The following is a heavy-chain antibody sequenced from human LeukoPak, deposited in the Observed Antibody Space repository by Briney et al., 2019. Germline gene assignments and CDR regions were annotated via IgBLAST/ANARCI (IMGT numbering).Heavy chain of an antibody. CDR1: GYTFTGYY. V-gene: IGHV1-18*04. Sequence: GASVKVSCKASGYTFTGYYMHWVRQAPGQGLEWMGWISAYNGNTNYAQKLQGRVTMTTDTSTSTAYMELRSLRSDDTAVYYCARLGTKAFDIWGQGTMVTVSS. J-gene: IGHJ3*02. CDR3: ARLGTKAFDI. D-gene: IGHD1-7*01. CDR2: ISAYNGNT.